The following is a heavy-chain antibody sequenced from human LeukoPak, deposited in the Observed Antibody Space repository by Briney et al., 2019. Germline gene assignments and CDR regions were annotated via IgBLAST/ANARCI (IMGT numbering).Heavy chain of an antibody. J-gene: IGHJ3*02. CDR3: ARERGGGNADAFDI. CDR2: MNPNSGNT. CDR1: GYTFTSYD. V-gene: IGHV1-8*03. Sequence: ASVKVSCKASGYTFTSYDINWVRQATGQGLEWMGWMNPNSGNTGYAQKFQGRVTITRNTSISTAYMELSSLRSEDTAVYYCARERGGGNADAFDIWGQGTMVTVSS. D-gene: IGHD2-15*01.